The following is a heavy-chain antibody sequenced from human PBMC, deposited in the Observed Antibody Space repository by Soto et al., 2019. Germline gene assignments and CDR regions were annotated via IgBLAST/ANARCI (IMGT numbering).Heavy chain of an antibody. CDR1: GFTFSSYG. J-gene: IGHJ6*02. D-gene: IGHD6-13*01. V-gene: IGHV3-30*18. CDR2: MSYDGSNQ. Sequence: QVQLVESGGGVVQPGGSLRLSCAASGFTFSSYGIHWVRQTPDKGLEWVAVMSYDGSNQYYADSVKGRFTISRDNSKNALYLKINSLRAEDTGVYYCAKDRGSRWNGAMDVWGQGTTVTVSS. CDR3: AKDRGSRWNGAMDV.